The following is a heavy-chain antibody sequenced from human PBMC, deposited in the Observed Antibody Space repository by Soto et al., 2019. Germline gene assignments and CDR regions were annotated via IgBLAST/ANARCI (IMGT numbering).Heavy chain of an antibody. J-gene: IGHJ6*02. CDR2: ISSSSSYI. D-gene: IGHD3-3*01. V-gene: IGHV3-21*01. CDR3: ARGPIRFLEWLYYYGMDV. CDR1: GFTFSSYS. Sequence: GGSLRLSCATSGFTFSSYSMNWVRQAPGKGLEWVSSISSSSSYIYYADSVKGRFTISRDNANNSLYLQMNSLRVEDTAVYYCARGPIRFLEWLYYYGMDVWGQGTTVTVSS.